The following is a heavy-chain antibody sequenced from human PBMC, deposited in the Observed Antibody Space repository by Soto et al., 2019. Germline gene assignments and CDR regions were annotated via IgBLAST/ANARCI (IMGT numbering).Heavy chain of an antibody. D-gene: IGHD2-15*01. J-gene: IGHJ3*02. V-gene: IGHV1-8*01. CDR2: MNPNSGNT. Sequence: QVQLVQSGAEVKKPGASVKVSCKASGYTFTSYDINWVRQATGQGLEWMGWMNPNSGNTGYAQKFQGRVNMTRNTSISTAYMELSSLRSEDTAVYYCARLCSGGSCYSNSVAFDIWGQGTMVTVSS. CDR3: ARLCSGGSCYSNSVAFDI. CDR1: GYTFTSYD.